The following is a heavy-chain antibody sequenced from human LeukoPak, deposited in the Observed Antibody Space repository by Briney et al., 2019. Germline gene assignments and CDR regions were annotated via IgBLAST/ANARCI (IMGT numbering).Heavy chain of an antibody. CDR3: GMDTSSGGRFEN. V-gene: IGHV4-39*01. CDR1: GFSFSSSSIY. J-gene: IGHJ4*02. D-gene: IGHD5-18*01. Sequence: PWETLSLTCTVSGFSFSSSSIYWVWLRQPPGQGRVWFGTIHYTESTYSNPSLKSRLIISVNTSKNQFFLLFSLVTAAAAAFYYCGMDTSSGGRFENWGRGTLVTVSS. CDR2: IHYTEST.